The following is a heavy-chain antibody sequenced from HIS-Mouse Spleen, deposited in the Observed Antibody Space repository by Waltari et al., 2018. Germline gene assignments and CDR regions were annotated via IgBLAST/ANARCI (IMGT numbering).Heavy chain of an antibody. CDR1: GGSFSGYY. CDR3: ATGNYYGSGSYDY. Sequence: QVQLQQWGAGLLKPSETLSLTGAVYGGSFSGYYWSWIRQPPGKGLEWIGEINHSGSTNYNPSLKSRVTISVDTSKNQFSLKLSSVTAADTAVYYCATGNYYGSGSYDYWGQGTLVTVSS. D-gene: IGHD3-10*01. CDR2: INHSGST. J-gene: IGHJ4*02. V-gene: IGHV4-34*01.